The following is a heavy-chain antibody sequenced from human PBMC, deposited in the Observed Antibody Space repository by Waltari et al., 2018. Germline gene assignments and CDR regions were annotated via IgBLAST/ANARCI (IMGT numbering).Heavy chain of an antibody. CDR2: VYYSGST. Sequence: QVQLQESGPGLVKPSETLSLTCAVSGGPISSYYWSWIRQPPGKGLEWFGYVYYSGSTHHSPSLTSRVTITVDSSNNPFSLKLRSVTAAATAVYYRATQGDGGVFDYCGQGTLVTVSS. CDR3: ATQGDGGVFDY. J-gene: IGHJ4*02. V-gene: IGHV4-59*01. D-gene: IGHD3-16*01. CDR1: GGPISSYY.